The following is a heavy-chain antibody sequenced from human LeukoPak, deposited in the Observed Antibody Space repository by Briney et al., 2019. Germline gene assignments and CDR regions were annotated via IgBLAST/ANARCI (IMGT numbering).Heavy chain of an antibody. D-gene: IGHD6-25*01. CDR2: IWYDGSNK. CDR1: GFTFSSYG. CDR3: AKGLDGSGWPLDY. Sequence: AGPLRLSCAASGFTFSSYGMHWVRQAPGKGLEWVAVIWYDGSNKYYADSVKGRFTISRDNSKNTLYLQMNSLRAEDTAVYYCAKGLDGSGWPLDYWGQGTLVTVSS. V-gene: IGHV3-33*06. J-gene: IGHJ4*02.